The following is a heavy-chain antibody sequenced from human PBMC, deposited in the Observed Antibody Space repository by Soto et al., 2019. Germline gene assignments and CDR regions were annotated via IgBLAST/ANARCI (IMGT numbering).Heavy chain of an antibody. Sequence: QVQLRESGPGLGKPSQTLSLTCSVSGASVAGGSYYRSWVRQAPAKGLEWIGYIPSRGRPFYNPSLTSRGTISADTSKNQLSLQLTSVTAADTAVYYCARDTYSGYDFGLWGQGTLVTVSS. CDR2: IPSRGRP. V-gene: IGHV4-30-4*01. CDR1: GASVAGGSYY. D-gene: IGHD5-12*01. CDR3: ARDTYSGYDFGL. J-gene: IGHJ5*02.